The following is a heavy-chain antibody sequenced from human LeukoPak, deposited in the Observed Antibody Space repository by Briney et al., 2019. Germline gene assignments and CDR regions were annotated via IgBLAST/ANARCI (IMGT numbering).Heavy chain of an antibody. CDR2: IYYSGST. CDR3: ARLKTTEAFDI. Sequence: SSETLSLTCTVSDGSISSYYWSWIRQPPGKGLEWIGYIYYSGSTNYNPSLKSRVTISVDTSKNQFSLKLSSVTAADTAVYYCARLKTTEAFDIWGQGTMVTVSS. D-gene: IGHD4-17*01. V-gene: IGHV4-59*01. CDR1: DGSISSYY. J-gene: IGHJ3*02.